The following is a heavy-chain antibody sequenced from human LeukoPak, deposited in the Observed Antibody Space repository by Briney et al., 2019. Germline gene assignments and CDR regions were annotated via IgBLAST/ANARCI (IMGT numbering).Heavy chain of an antibody. J-gene: IGHJ4*02. D-gene: IGHD2-15*01. Sequence: GASVKVSCKASGCTFTSYGISWVRQAPGQGLEWMGWISAYNGNTNYAQKLQGRVTMTTDTSTSTAYMELRSLRSDDTAVYYCARPGEGSRGDHGGYFDYWGQGTLVTVSS. CDR3: ARPGEGSRGDHGGYFDY. V-gene: IGHV1-18*01. CDR1: GCTFTSYG. CDR2: ISAYNGNT.